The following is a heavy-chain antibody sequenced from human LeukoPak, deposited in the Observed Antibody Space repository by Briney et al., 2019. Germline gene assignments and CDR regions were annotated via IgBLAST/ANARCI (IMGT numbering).Heavy chain of an antibody. CDR1: GYTFTSYD. CDR2: MNPNSGNT. V-gene: IGHV1-8*03. Sequence: ASVKVSCKASGYTFTSYDINWVRQATGQGLEWMGWMNPNSGNTGYARKFQGRVTITRNTTISTAYMELSSLRSEDTAVYYCARGVYYHMDVWGKGTTVTVSS. J-gene: IGHJ6*03. CDR3: ARGVYYHMDV.